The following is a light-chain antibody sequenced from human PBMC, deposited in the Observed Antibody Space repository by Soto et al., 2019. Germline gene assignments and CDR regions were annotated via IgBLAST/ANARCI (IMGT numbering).Light chain of an antibody. Sequence: QSVLTQPPSASGTPGQRVTISCSGSRFNIGSNTVNWYQQLPGTAPKLLIYSNNQWPSGVPDRFSGSKSGTSASLAISGLQSEDEADYYCAAWDDSLKGVVFGGGTKLTVL. J-gene: IGLJ3*02. CDR2: SNN. CDR1: RFNIGSNT. V-gene: IGLV1-44*01. CDR3: AAWDDSLKGVV.